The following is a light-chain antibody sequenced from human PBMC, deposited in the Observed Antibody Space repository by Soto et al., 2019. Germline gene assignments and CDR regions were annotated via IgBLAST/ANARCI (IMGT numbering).Light chain of an antibody. J-gene: IGKJ5*01. Sequence: EIVMTQSPATLSVSPGERATLSCRASQSISSKVGWYQQKPGQAPRLLIYGASTRATGVTPRFSGSGSGTEFTLTISSLQSEDFAVYYCQQYNIWSSITFGHGTRLEIK. CDR3: QQYNIWSSIT. CDR1: QSISSK. V-gene: IGKV3-15*01. CDR2: GAS.